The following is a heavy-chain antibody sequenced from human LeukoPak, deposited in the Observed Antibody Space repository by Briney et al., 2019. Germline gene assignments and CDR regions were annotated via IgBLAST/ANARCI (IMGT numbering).Heavy chain of an antibody. CDR2: FSGSGNN. CDR3: ARSSCYYYSDFDY. Sequence: PSETLSLTCTVSGDSISSDDYYWSWLRQPAGKGLEWVGRFSGSGNNNYNPSLKSRLTISVDTSKNKFSLKMSDVTAAETAVYSCARSSCYYYSDFDYWRRGTLLTVSS. J-gene: IGHJ4*02. CDR1: GDSISSDDYY. D-gene: IGHD3-22*01. V-gene: IGHV4-61*02.